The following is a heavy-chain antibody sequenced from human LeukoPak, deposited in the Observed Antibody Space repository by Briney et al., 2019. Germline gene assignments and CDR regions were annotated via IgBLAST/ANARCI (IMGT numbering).Heavy chain of an antibody. V-gene: IGHV4-59*01. CDR1: GGSISSYY. Sequence: SETLSLTCTVSGGSISSYYWSWIRQPPGKGLEWIGYIYYSGTTNYNPSLKSRVTISVDTSKNQFSLKLSSVTAADTAVYYCARARLRYSSGWYYFDYWGQGTLVTVSS. CDR2: IYYSGTT. D-gene: IGHD6-19*01. J-gene: IGHJ4*02. CDR3: ARARLRYSSGWYYFDY.